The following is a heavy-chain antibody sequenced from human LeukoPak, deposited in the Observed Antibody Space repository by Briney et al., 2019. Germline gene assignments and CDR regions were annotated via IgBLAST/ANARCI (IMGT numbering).Heavy chain of an antibody. CDR3: ARDQSEAVAGTGWFDP. V-gene: IGHV4-59*01. J-gene: IGHJ5*02. D-gene: IGHD6-19*01. CDR2: IYYSGST. CDR1: GGSISSYY. Sequence: SETLSLTCTVSGGSISSYYWSWIRQPPGKGLEGIGYIYYSGSTNYNPSLKSRVTISVDTSKNQFSLKLSSVTAADTAVYYCARDQSEAVAGTGWFDPWGQGTLVTVSS.